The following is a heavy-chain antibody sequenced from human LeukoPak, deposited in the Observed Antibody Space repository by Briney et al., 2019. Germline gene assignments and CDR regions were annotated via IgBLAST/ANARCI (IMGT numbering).Heavy chain of an antibody. CDR2: IWYDGSNK. Sequence: GGSLRLSCAASGFTFSSYGMRWVRQAPGKGLEWVAVIWYDGSNKYYADSVKGRFTISRDNSKNTLYLQMNSLRAEDTAVYYCAREYCSGGSCWFDPWGQGTLVTVSS. D-gene: IGHD2-15*01. V-gene: IGHV3-33*01. J-gene: IGHJ5*02. CDR3: AREYCSGGSCWFDP. CDR1: GFTFSSYG.